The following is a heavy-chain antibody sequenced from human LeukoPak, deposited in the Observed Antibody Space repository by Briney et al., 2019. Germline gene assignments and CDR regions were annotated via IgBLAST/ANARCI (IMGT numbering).Heavy chain of an antibody. CDR1: GFTFSSYA. J-gene: IGHJ4*02. D-gene: IGHD3-10*01. CDR2: ISGSGGST. Sequence: GGPLRLSCAASGFTFSSYAMSWVRQAPGKGLEWVSAISGSGGSTYYADSVKGRFTISRDNSKNTLYLQMNSLRAEDTAVYYCAKDYYYGSGSYYYFDYWGQGTLVTVSS. V-gene: IGHV3-23*01. CDR3: AKDYYYGSGSYYYFDY.